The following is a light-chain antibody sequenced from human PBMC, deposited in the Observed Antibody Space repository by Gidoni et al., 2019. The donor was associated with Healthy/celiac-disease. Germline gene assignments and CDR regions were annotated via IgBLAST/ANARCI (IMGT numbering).Light chain of an antibody. CDR3: MQATQFPIT. CDR1: QSLLHSDGNTY. CDR2: MSS. Sequence: DIGMTQTPLSSPVTLGQPASISCRSSQSLLHSDGNTYLSWLRQRPGQPPRLLIYMSSNRFSGVPDRFSGSGAGTDFTLKISRVEAEDVGVYYCMQATQFPITFGEGTRLEIK. J-gene: IGKJ5*01. V-gene: IGKV2-24*01.